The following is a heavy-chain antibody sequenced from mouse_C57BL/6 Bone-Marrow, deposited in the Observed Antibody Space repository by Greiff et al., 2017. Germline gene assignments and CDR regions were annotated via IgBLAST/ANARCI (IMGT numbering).Heavy chain of an antibody. J-gene: IGHJ1*03. CDR1: GYTFTSYW. CDR2: IDPSDSYT. D-gene: IGHD1-1*01. Sequence: QVQLQQPGAELVRPGTSVKLSCKASGYTFTSYWMHWVKQRPGQGLEWIGVIDPSDSYTNYNQKFKGKATLTVATSSSTAYMQLSSLTSEDSAVYYCARKGYYYGSSYRDFEVWGTGTTVTVSS. V-gene: IGHV1-59*01. CDR3: ARKGYYYGSSYRDFEV.